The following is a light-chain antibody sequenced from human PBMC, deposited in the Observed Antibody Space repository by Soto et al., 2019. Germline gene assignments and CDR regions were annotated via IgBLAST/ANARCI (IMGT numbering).Light chain of an antibody. CDR2: DAS. Sequence: EIVLTKSRATLSLSPGERATLSCRASQSVSSYLAWYQQKPGQAPRLLIYDASNRATGIPARFSGGRSGTDFNLTISSLEPEDFAVYYCQPRSNSPSTFCQATKLEIK. V-gene: IGKV3-11*01. CDR1: QSVSSY. CDR3: QPRSNSPST. J-gene: IGKJ1*01.